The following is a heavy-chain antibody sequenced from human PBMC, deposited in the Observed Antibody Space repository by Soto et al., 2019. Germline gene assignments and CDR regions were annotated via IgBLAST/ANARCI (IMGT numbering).Heavy chain of an antibody. D-gene: IGHD4-17*01. CDR1: GYTFTSYA. J-gene: IGHJ2*01. Sequence: ASVKVSCKASGYTFTSYAMHWVRQAPGQRLEWMGWINAGNGNTKYSQKFQGRVTITRDTSASTAYMELSSLRSEGTAVYYCARDPSYGTSDWYYDLWSRGTLV. V-gene: IGHV1-3*01. CDR2: INAGNGNT. CDR3: ARDPSYGTSDWYYDL.